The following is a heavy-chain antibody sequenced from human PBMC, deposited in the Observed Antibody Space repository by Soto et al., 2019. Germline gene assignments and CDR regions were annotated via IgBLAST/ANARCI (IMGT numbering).Heavy chain of an antibody. J-gene: IGHJ4*01. Sequence: QVQLVESGGGVVQPGRSLRLSCAASGFTFSSYGMHWVRQAPGKGLEWVAVISYDGSNKYYADSVEGRCTIARDNSKNTLYLQMNSLRAEDTAVYYCATDYCSGGSCYFDYRGHGTLVTVSS. V-gene: IGHV3-30*03. CDR3: ATDYCSGGSCYFDY. D-gene: IGHD2-15*01. CDR2: ISYDGSNK. CDR1: GFTFSSYG.